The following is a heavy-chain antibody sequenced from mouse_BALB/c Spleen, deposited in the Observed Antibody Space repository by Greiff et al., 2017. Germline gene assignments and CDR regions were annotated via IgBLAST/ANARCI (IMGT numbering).Heavy chain of an antibody. CDR3: ASYHNGSSFAY. D-gene: IGHD1-1*01. Sequence: QVQLQQPGAELVKPGASVKLSCKASGYTFPSYWMHWVKQRPGQGLEWIGEIDPSDSYTNYNQKFKGKATLTVDKSSSTAYMQLSSLTSEDSAVYDCASYHNGSSFAYWGEGTLVTGAA. CDR2: IDPSDSYT. J-gene: IGHJ3*01. CDR1: GYTFPSYW. V-gene: IGHV1-69*02.